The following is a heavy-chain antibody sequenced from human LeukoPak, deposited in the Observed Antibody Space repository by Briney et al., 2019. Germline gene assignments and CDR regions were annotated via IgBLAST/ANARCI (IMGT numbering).Heavy chain of an antibody. CDR2: MNPNSGNT. V-gene: IGHV1-8*03. CDR1: GYTFTSYD. J-gene: IGHJ6*03. Sequence: ASVKVSCKASGYTFTSYDINWVRQATGQGLEWMGWMNPNSGNTGYAQKFQGRVTITRNTSISTAYMELSSLRSEDTAVYYCARGVGYSPNSDYYYYMDVWGKGTTVTVSS. D-gene: IGHD1-26*01. CDR3: ARGVGYSPNSDYYYYMDV.